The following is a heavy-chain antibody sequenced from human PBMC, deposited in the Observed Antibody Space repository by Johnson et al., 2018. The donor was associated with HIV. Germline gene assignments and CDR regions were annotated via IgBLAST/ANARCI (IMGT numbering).Heavy chain of an antibody. V-gene: IGHV3-33*03. D-gene: IGHD5-24*01. J-gene: IGHJ3*01. CDR1: GFTFNNYG. Sequence: QVQLVESGGGVVQPGRSLRLSCAASGFTFNNYGMHWVRQAPGKGLEWVAVIWYDGSNKFYIDSVKGRFTISRDNSKNTLFLQMSSLRAEDAAVYYCAKAIGDGYNRGGAFDFWGQGTMVTVSS. CDR2: IWYDGSNK. CDR3: AKAIGDGYNRGGAFDF.